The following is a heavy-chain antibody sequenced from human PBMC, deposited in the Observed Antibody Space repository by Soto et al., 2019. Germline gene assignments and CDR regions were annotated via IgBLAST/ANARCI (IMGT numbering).Heavy chain of an antibody. V-gene: IGHV3-7*05. CDR2: INEDGSER. J-gene: IGHJ4*02. Sequence: EVQLVESGGGLVQPGGSLRLSCVASGFTLSRYWTNWFRQAPGKGLEWVAHINEDGSERHYVESVRGRFTTSRDSVQNSVYLEMNSLRDEDTAMYYCTGPYRGDGGYWGQGTLVTVSS. D-gene: IGHD3-16*01. CDR1: GFTLSRYW. CDR3: TGPYRGDGGY.